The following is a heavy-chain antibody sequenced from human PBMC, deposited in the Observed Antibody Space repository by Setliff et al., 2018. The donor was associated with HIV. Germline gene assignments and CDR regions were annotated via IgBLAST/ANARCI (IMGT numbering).Heavy chain of an antibody. CDR2: ISYSGST. Sequence: ETLSLTCTVSGGSISGYYWSWIRQPPGKGLEWIGYISYSGSTNYNPSLESRVAMSVDTSKQQFSLEVSSVTAADTAVYYCARTRGYSYGTLAGFDYWGRGSLVTVSS. J-gene: IGHJ4*01. CDR3: ARTRGYSYGTLAGFDY. V-gene: IGHV4-59*01. D-gene: IGHD5-18*01. CDR1: GGSISGYY.